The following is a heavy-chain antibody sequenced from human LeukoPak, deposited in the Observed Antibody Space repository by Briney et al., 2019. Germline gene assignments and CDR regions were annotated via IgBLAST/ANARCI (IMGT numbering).Heavy chain of an antibody. CDR2: IYYSGST. CDR1: GGSLSNSY. D-gene: IGHD2-2*01. J-gene: IGHJ5*02. CDR3: ARGALVPASMIWFDP. Sequence: PSETLSLTCSVSGGSLSNSYWSWIRQPPGKGLDWIGYIYYSGSTNYRSSRKSRVTISLDTSKNQFSLNLRSVTAADTAVYHCARGALVPASMIWFDPWGQGTLVTVSS. V-gene: IGHV4-59*12.